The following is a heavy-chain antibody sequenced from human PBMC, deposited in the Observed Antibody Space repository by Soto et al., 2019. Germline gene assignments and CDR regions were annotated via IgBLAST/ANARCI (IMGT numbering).Heavy chain of an antibody. CDR1: GFIFSDFW. Sequence: EVQLVESGGGSVQPGGSLRLSCAASGFIFSDFWMSWVRQAPGRGLEWVANVKPDGSDKYYVDSVRGRFTISRDNAKASLYLQLSSLRAEDTAVYYCATERYWSFEYWGQGALVTVSS. CDR2: VKPDGSDK. CDR3: ATERYWSFEY. J-gene: IGHJ4*02. D-gene: IGHD2-8*02. V-gene: IGHV3-7*01.